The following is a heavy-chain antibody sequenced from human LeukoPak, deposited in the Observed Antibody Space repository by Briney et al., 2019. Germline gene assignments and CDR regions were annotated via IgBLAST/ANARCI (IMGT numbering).Heavy chain of an antibody. CDR1: GGSISSNSYY. V-gene: IGHV4-39*07. J-gene: IGHJ4*02. D-gene: IGHD6-19*01. Sequence: SETLSLTCTVSGGSISSNSYYWGWIRQPPGKGLEWIGSIYYSGSTYYNPSLKSRVTISVDTSKNQFSLKLSSVTAADTAVYYCARGLGQWLAFDYWGQGTLVTVSS. CDR2: IYYSGST. CDR3: ARGLGQWLAFDY.